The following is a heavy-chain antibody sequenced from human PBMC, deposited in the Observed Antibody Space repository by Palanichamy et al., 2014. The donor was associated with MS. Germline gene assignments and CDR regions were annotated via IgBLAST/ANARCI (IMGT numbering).Heavy chain of an antibody. CDR3: ARGSYSGYERELDY. V-gene: IGHV1-18*04. CDR1: GYTFISYG. Sequence: QVQLVQSGAEVKKPGASVEVSCKASGYTFISYGISWVRQAPGQGLEWMGWITAYNGSTNYAQKLQGRVTMTTDTSTSAAYMELRNLRSDDTAVYYCARGSYSGYERELDYWGQGTLVTVSS. CDR2: ITAYNGST. D-gene: IGHD5-12*01. J-gene: IGHJ4*02.